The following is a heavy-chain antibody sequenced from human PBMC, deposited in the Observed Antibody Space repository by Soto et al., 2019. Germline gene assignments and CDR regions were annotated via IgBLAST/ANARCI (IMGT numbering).Heavy chain of an antibody. Sequence: GGSLRLSCEASGFTFSRVSMNWVRQVPGTGLEWVASISSGSSDTWYADSVKGRFIISRDKAQNSLFLQMNTLSPEDTAMYYCARQAARNYIDSWGQGNSVTVSS. J-gene: IGHJ4*02. CDR2: ISSGSSDT. V-gene: IGHV3-21*01. CDR1: GFTFSRVS. D-gene: IGHD6-6*01. CDR3: ARQAARNYIDS.